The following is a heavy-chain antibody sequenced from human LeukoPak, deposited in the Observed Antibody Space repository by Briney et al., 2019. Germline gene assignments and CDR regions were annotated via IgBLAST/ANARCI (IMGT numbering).Heavy chain of an antibody. V-gene: IGHV3-7*01. CDR2: INHDGSER. D-gene: IGHD3-10*01. J-gene: IGHJ4*02. CDR1: GFSFSDYW. Sequence: GGPLRLSCAASGFSFSDYWMSWVRQAPGKGLEWVANINHDGSERHYVDSVKGRFTISRDNAKNSLSLQMTTLRDVDTALYYCGRRGSLSDYWGQGSLVSVSS. CDR3: GRRGSLSDY.